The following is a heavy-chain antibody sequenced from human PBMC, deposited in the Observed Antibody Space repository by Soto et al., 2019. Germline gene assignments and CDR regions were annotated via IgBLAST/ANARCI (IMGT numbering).Heavy chain of an antibody. J-gene: IGHJ1*01. V-gene: IGHV3-30*18. CDR3: AKGVVVATNYFQH. D-gene: IGHD2-15*01. CDR2: ISYDGSDK. Sequence: PGGSLRLSCAASGFTFSSYGMHWVRQAPGKGLEWVAVISYDGSDKYYADSVKGRFTISRDNSNNTLYLQMDSLRAEDTAVYYCAKGVVVATNYFQHWGQGTLVTVSS. CDR1: GFTFSSYG.